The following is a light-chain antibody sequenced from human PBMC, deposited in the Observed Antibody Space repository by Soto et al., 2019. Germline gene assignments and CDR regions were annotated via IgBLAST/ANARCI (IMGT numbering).Light chain of an antibody. CDR3: SSYTTSSTYV. J-gene: IGLJ1*01. CDR2: DVS. Sequence: QSALTQPPSVSGSPGQSVAIACTGTSSDVGSNNRVSWYQQPPGTAPKLIIYDVSNRPSGVPDRFSGSKSGNTASLTISGLQAEDEPDYYCSSYTTSSTYVFGTGTKLTVL. V-gene: IGLV2-18*02. CDR1: SSDVGSNNR.